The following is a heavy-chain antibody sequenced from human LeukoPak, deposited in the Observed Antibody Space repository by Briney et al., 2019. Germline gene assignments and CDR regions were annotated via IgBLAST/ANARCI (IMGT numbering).Heavy chain of an antibody. V-gene: IGHV1-24*01. CDR1: GYTLTELS. CDR2: FDPEDGET. Sequence: APVKVSCKVSGYTLTELSMHWVRQAPGKGLEWMGGFDPEDGETIYAQKFQGRVTMTWDTSISTAYMELSSLTSEDTAIYYCARELRRDEYWGQGTLVTVSS. J-gene: IGHJ4*02. CDR3: ARELRRDEY.